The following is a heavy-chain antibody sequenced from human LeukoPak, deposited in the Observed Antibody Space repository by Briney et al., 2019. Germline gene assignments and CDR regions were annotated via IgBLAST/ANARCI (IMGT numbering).Heavy chain of an antibody. D-gene: IGHD3-9*01. CDR1: GFPFSSYA. CDR3: AKEFPYYDILTGYLVTDSYFDY. Sequence: GGSLRLSCAASGFPFSSYAMSGVRQAPGKGLEWVSAISGSGGSTYYADSVKGRFTISRDNSKNTLYLQMNSLRAEDTAVYYCAKEFPYYDILTGYLVTDSYFDYWGQGTLVTVSS. CDR2: ISGSGGST. V-gene: IGHV3-23*01. J-gene: IGHJ4*02.